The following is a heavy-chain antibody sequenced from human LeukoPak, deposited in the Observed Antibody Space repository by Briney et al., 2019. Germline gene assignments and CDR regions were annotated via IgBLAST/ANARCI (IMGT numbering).Heavy chain of an antibody. CDR2: ISISGSTI. D-gene: IGHD6-19*01. V-gene: IGHV3-48*03. J-gene: IGHJ4*02. Sequence: PGGSLRLSCVASGFTFSSYEMNWVRQAPGKGLEWVSYISISGSTIYYADSVKGRFTISRDNAKSSLYLQMSSLRAEDTAVYYCARGIAVAGPSDYWGQGTLVTVSS. CDR3: ARGIAVAGPSDY. CDR1: GFTFSSYE.